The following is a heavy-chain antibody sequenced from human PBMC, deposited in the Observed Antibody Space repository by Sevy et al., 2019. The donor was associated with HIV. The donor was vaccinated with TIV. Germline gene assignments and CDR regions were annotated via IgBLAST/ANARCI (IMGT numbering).Heavy chain of an antibody. CDR2: ISSSSSYI. J-gene: IGHJ4*02. D-gene: IGHD1-26*01. CDR3: ARDRGEWELADY. Sequence: GGSLRLSCAASGFTFSSYSMNWVCQAPGKGLEWVSSISSSSSYIYYADSVKGRFTISRDNAKNSLYLQMNSLRAEDTAVYYCARDRGEWELADYWGQGTLVTVSS. V-gene: IGHV3-21*01. CDR1: GFTFSSYS.